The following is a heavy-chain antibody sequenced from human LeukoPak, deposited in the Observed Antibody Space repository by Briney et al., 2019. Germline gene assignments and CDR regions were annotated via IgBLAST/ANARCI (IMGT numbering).Heavy chain of an antibody. V-gene: IGHV5-51*01. J-gene: IGHJ4*02. CDR2: IYPGDSDT. CDR1: GFSFTSYW. Sequence: GESLKISCMGSGFSFTSYWSGWVRQVPGKGVEWMGIIYPGDSDTRYSPSFQGQVTTSADKSISTAYLQWSSLKASDTAMYYCARAAYGDSLFDYWGQGTLVTVSS. CDR3: ARAAYGDSLFDY. D-gene: IGHD4-17*01.